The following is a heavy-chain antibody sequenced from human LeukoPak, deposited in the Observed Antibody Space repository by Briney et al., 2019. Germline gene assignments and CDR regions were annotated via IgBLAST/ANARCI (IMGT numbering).Heavy chain of an antibody. D-gene: IGHD5-12*01. CDR1: GFTFSSYA. Sequence: GGSLRLSCAASGFTFSSYAMSWVRQAPGKGLEWVSGISGSGGSTYYADSVKGRFTISRDNSKNTLYLQMNSLRAEDTAVYYCAKGQGYSGYDGRFTDWGQGTLVTVSS. J-gene: IGHJ4*02. CDR3: AKGQGYSGYDGRFTD. V-gene: IGHV3-23*01. CDR2: ISGSGGST.